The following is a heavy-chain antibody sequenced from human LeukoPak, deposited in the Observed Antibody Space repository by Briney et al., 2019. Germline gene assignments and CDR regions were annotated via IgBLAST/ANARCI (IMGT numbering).Heavy chain of an antibody. V-gene: IGHV1-18*01. J-gene: IGHJ4*02. Sequence: ASVKVSCKASGYTFTTYGITWVRQAPGQGLEWMGWISAYNGNTNYAQKLQGRVTMTTDTSTSTAYMELRSLRSDDTAVYYCARDTSNTYYDYVWGSYRLAHFDYWGQGTLVTVSS. CDR1: GYTFTTYG. CDR2: ISAYNGNT. D-gene: IGHD3-16*02. CDR3: ARDTSNTYYDYVWGSYRLAHFDY.